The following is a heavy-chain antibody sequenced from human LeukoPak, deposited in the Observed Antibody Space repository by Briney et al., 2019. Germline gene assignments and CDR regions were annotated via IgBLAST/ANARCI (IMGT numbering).Heavy chain of an antibody. CDR1: GASVTTDY. V-gene: IGHV4-59*08. Sequence: SETLSLTRDVPGASVTTDYWSWIRQPPGKGLEWIGYIYNSGNTDYNPSLKSRLTISVDTSKNQFSLTLSSATAADTAAYYCAGRGQRYFRDWGQGTLVTVSS. CDR3: AGRGQRYFRD. CDR2: IYNSGNT. D-gene: IGHD3-9*01. J-gene: IGHJ1*01.